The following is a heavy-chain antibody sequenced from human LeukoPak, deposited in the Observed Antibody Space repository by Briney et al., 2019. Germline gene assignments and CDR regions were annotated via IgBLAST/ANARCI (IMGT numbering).Heavy chain of an antibody. Sequence: PSETLSLTCTVSGGSISSHYWSWIRQPPGKGLEWIGYIYYSGSTNYNPSLKSRVTISVDTSKNQFSLKLSSVTAADTAAYYCARVLVYGSSIAARVTAFDIWGQGTMVTVSS. CDR2: IYYSGST. CDR1: GGSISSHY. V-gene: IGHV4-59*11. D-gene: IGHD6-6*01. J-gene: IGHJ3*02. CDR3: ARVLVYGSSIAARVTAFDI.